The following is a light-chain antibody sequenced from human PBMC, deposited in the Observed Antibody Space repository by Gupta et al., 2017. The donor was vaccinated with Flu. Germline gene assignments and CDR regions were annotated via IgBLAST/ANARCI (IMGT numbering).Light chain of an antibody. J-gene: IGKJ2*01. CDR1: QSIASTY. CDR2: GAS. V-gene: IGKV3-20*01. CDR3: QQYSSYPRT. Sequence: EIVLTPSPCTLSLSPGEIVTLSCRPSQSIASTYLAWYQQRPGQAPRPLIYGASNRATGIPGRFSGSGSGTDFTLIISRLEPEDFAIYYCQQYSSYPRTFGQGTKLEIK.